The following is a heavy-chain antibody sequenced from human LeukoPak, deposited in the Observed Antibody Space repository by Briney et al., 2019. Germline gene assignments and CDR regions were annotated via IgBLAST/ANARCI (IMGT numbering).Heavy chain of an antibody. CDR3: ARRAALTPLDV. J-gene: IGHJ6*02. D-gene: IGHD2-15*01. V-gene: IGHV3-74*01. Sequence: GGSLRLSCAASGFSVSSNYMSWVRQAPGKGLVWVSRINNDGSTRYADSVKGRFTISRDNAENTLYLQMNSLRAEDTAMYYCARRAALTPLDVWGRGTTVTVSS. CDR2: INNDGST. CDR1: GFSVSSNY.